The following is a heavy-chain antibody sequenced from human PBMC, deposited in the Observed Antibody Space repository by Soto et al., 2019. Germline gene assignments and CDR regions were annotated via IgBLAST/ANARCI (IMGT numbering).Heavy chain of an antibody. V-gene: IGHV1-18*01. CDR2: ISAYNSNT. J-gene: IGHJ4*02. CDR1: GYTFTSYH. CDR3: ARDTPPTDY. Sequence: QVQLVQSGAEVKKPGASVKDSCKTSGYTFTSYHISWVRQAPGQGLEWMGWISAYNSNTNYAQKFQGRVTMSTDTLTSTDYMELRSLRSDDTAVYYCARDTPPTDYWGQGTLVSVSS.